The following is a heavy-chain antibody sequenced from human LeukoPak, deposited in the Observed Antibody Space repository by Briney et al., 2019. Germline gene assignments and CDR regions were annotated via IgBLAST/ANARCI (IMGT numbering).Heavy chain of an antibody. J-gene: IGHJ4*02. CDR3: ARDLGNWNYVGDY. Sequence: GGSLRLSCAASGFTFSSYSMNWVRQGPGKGLEWVSSISSSSSYIYYADSVKGRFTISRDNAKNSLYLQMNSLRAEGTAVYYCARDLGNWNYVGDYWGQGTLVTVSS. CDR2: ISSSSSYI. V-gene: IGHV3-21*01. D-gene: IGHD1-7*01. CDR1: GFTFSSYS.